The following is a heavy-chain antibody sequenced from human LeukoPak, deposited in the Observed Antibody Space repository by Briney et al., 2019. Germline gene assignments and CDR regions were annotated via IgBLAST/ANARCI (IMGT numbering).Heavy chain of an antibody. CDR2: SNPKRGGT. CDR3: ASDRRAQGYFDY. J-gene: IGHJ4*02. V-gene: IGHV1-2*03. Sequence: LGASVKVSCKASGYTFSGYYMHGVRQAPGQGLEWMGWSNPKRGGTNYAQKFQGRVAMTRDTSISTAYMELRRLPSDDPAVYYCASDRRAQGYFDYWGQGTLVPVSS. CDR1: GYTFSGYY. D-gene: IGHD5-24*01.